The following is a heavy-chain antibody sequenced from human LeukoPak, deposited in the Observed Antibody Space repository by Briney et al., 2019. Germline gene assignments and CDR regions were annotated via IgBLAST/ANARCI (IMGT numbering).Heavy chain of an antibody. CDR1: GGSISSYY. V-gene: IGHV4-4*07. Sequence: SETLSLTCTVSGGSISSYYWSWIRQPAGKGLEWIGRIYTGGSTNYNPSLKSRVTMSVDTSKNQFSLKLSSVTAADTAVYYCARDVIAAAGYYYYGMDVWGQGTTVTVSS. CDR2: IYTGGST. D-gene: IGHD6-13*01. CDR3: ARDVIAAAGYYYYGMDV. J-gene: IGHJ6*02.